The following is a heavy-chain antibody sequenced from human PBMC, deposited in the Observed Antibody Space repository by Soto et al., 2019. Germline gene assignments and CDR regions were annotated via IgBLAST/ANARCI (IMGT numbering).Heavy chain of an antibody. V-gene: IGHV4-39*01. CDR3: ARHNEVLVASLSYGLDV. CDR1: NDSISSSRYY. Sequence: SETLSLTCSVSNDSISSSRYYWGWIRQPPGKGLEWIGSIYYTGDTYYNPSLKSRVTISVDTSKNQFSLKLTSVTAADTSVYFCARHNEVLVASLSYGLDVWGQGTTVTVSS. J-gene: IGHJ6*02. D-gene: IGHD2-2*01. CDR2: IYYTGDT.